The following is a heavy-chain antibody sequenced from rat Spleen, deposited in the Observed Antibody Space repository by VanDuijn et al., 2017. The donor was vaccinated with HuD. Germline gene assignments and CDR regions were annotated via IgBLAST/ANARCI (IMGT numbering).Heavy chain of an antibody. Sequence: EVRLVESGGGLVQPGRSLKLSCAASGFTFSDFDMAWVRQAPTKGLEWVASITNTGGSTYYPDSVKGRFTISRDNAKSTLYLQMNSLKSEDTATYYCTRVDYPGVAHYFDYWGQGVMVTVSS. CDR1: GFTFSDFD. CDR2: ITNTGGST. J-gene: IGHJ2*01. D-gene: IGHD1-4*01. V-gene: IGHV5S23*01. CDR3: TRVDYPGVAHYFDY.